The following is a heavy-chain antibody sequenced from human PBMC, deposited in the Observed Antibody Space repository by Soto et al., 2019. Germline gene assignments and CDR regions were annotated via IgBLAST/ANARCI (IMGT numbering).Heavy chain of an antibody. CDR3: AREYNSGWANCFDP. CDR1: GGSISSYY. J-gene: IGHJ5*02. V-gene: IGHV4-59*01. Sequence: PSETLSLTCTVSGGSISSYYWSWIRQPPGKGLEWIGYIYYSGSTNYNPFLKSRVTISVDMSKNQFSLKLSSLTAADTAVYYCAREYNSGWANCFDPWGQGTLVTVS. CDR2: IYYSGST. D-gene: IGHD6-19*01.